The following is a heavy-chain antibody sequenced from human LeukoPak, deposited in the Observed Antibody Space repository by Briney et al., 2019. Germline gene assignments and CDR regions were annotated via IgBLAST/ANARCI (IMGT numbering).Heavy chain of an antibody. CDR3: ASGCTNGVCWGIDP. CDR1: GYTFTGYY. Sequence: ASVKVSCKASGYTFTGYYMHWVRQAPGQGLEWMGRINPNSGGTNYAQKFQGRVTMTRDTSISTAYMELSRLRSDDTAVYYCASGCTNGVCWGIDPWGQGTLVTVSS. V-gene: IGHV1-2*06. D-gene: IGHD2-8*01. CDR2: INPNSGGT. J-gene: IGHJ5*02.